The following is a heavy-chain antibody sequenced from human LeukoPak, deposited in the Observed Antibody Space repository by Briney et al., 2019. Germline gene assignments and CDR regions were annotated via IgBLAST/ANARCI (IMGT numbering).Heavy chain of an antibody. CDR1: GGSFSGYY. Sequence: SETLSLTCAVYGGSFSGYYWSWIRQPPAKGLEWIGEINHSGSTNYNPSFKRRVTISVDTSKNQFYLKLSSVTAADTAVYYCARVYRPMITFGGDKYYFDYWGQGTLVTVSS. V-gene: IGHV4-34*01. CDR2: INHSGST. J-gene: IGHJ4*02. D-gene: IGHD3-16*01. CDR3: ARVYRPMITFGGDKYYFDY.